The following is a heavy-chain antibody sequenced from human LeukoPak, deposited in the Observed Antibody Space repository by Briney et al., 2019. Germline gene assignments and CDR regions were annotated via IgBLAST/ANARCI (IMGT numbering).Heavy chain of an antibody. Sequence: PSETLSLTCAVYGGSFSGYYWSWIRQPPGKGLEWIGEINHSGSTNYNPSLKSRVTISADTSKNQFSLKLSSVTAADTAVYYCARGKSQYDYVWGSYRNPDRYFDYWGQGTLVTVSS. CDR2: INHSGST. V-gene: IGHV4-34*01. CDR3: ARGKSQYDYVWGSYRNPDRYFDY. CDR1: GGSFSGYY. J-gene: IGHJ4*02. D-gene: IGHD3-16*02.